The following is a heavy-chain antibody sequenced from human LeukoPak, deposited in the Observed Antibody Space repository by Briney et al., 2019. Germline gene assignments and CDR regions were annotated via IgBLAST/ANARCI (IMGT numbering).Heavy chain of an antibody. D-gene: IGHD6-19*01. J-gene: IGHJ4*02. CDR1: GYTFTNYG. V-gene: IGHV1-69*04. CDR2: IIPILGIA. CDR3: ASLLRGWFNPFDY. Sequence: SVKVSCKASGYTFTNYGISWVRQAPGQGLEWMGRIIPILGIANYAQKFQGRVTITADKSTSTAYMELSSLRSEDTAVYYCASLLRGWFNPFDYWGQGTLVTVSS.